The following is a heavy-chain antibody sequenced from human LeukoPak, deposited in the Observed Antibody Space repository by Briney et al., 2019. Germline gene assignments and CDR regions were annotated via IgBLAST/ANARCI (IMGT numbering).Heavy chain of an antibody. Sequence: SVKVSCKASGGTFSSYAISWVRQAPGQGLEWMGRIIPILGIANYAQKFQGRVTITADKSTSTAYMELSSLRSEDTAVYYCARVEEYSSSWYIDYWGQGTLVTVSS. D-gene: IGHD6-13*01. V-gene: IGHV1-69*04. J-gene: IGHJ4*02. CDR1: GGTFSSYA. CDR3: ARVEEYSSSWYIDY. CDR2: IIPILGIA.